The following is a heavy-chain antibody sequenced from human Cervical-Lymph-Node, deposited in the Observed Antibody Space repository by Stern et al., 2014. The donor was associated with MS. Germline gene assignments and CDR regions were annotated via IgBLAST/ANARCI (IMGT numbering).Heavy chain of an antibody. CDR1: GYTFTSDD. Sequence: VQLVESGAEVKKPGASVKVSCKTSGYTFTSDDINWVRQASGQGLEWMGWMNPDSGDTGYAQKFQGRLTITRDTSISTAYMELTTLRSEDTAVYYCTKAWESWGQGTLVIVSS. CDR3: TKAWES. V-gene: IGHV1-8*01. J-gene: IGHJ5*02. D-gene: IGHD1-26*01. CDR2: MNPDSGDT.